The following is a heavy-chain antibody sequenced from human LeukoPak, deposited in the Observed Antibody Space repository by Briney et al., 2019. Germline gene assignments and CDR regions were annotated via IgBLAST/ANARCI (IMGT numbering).Heavy chain of an antibody. J-gene: IGHJ4*02. Sequence: GGSLRLSCAASGFIFDDYSMYWVRQAPGKGLEWVSVINWDGGRTYYADSVKGRFTISRDNSRNSLFLQMNGLRTEGTALYYCVRDWGSGYDSGLDYWGQGTLVTVSP. CDR2: INWDGGRT. D-gene: IGHD5-12*01. V-gene: IGHV3-43*01. CDR3: VRDWGSGYDSGLDY. CDR1: GFIFDDYS.